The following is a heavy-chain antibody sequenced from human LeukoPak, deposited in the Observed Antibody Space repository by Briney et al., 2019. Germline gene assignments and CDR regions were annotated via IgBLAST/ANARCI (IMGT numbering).Heavy chain of an antibody. V-gene: IGHV3-23*01. CDR1: GFSFSGYA. CDR2: IGGGGDSA. D-gene: IGHD3-22*01. CDR3: PRKYDSSGYFDY. Sequence: PGGSLRLSCIASGFSFSGYAMSWVRQAPGKGLEWVSAIGGGGDSAYYADSVKGRFTISRDNSKNTLYLQMNSLRAEDTAVYYCPRKYDSSGYFDYWGQGTLVPVSS. J-gene: IGHJ4*02.